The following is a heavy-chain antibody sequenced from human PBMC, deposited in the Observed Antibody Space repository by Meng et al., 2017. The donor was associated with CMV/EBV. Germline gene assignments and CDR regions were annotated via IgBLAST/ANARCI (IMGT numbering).Heavy chain of an antibody. Sequence: SGGSIISYYWSWIRQPPGKGLEWIGYIYYSGSTNYNPSLKSRVTISVDTSKNQFSLKLSSVTAADTAVYYCARGRITIFGVALGWFDPWGQGTLVTVSS. J-gene: IGHJ5*02. V-gene: IGHV4-59*01. D-gene: IGHD3-3*01. CDR1: GGSIISYY. CDR3: ARGRITIFGVALGWFDP. CDR2: IYYSGST.